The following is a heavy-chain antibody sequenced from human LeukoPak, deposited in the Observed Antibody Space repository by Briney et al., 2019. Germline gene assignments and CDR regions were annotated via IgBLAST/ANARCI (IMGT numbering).Heavy chain of an antibody. Sequence: SETLSLTCTVSGGSISSYYWSWIRQPPGKGLEWIGYIYYSGSTNYNPSLKSRVTISVDTSKNQFSLKLSSVTAADTAVYYCARPYSSGWTKAFDIWGQGTMVTASS. V-gene: IGHV4-59*01. D-gene: IGHD6-19*01. CDR3: ARPYSSGWTKAFDI. CDR2: IYYSGST. J-gene: IGHJ3*02. CDR1: GGSISSYY.